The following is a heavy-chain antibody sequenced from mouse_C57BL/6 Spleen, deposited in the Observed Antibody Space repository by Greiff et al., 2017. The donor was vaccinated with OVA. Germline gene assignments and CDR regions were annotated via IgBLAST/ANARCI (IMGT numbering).Heavy chain of an antibody. Sequence: QVQLQQSGAELVRPGASVTLSCKASGYTFTDYEMHWVKQTPVHGLEWIGAIDPETGGTAYTQKFKGKAILTADKSSSTAYMELRSLTSEDSAVYYCTRRDGSSQGYAMDYWGQGTSVTVSS. D-gene: IGHD1-1*01. CDR3: TRRDGSSQGYAMDY. CDR2: IDPETGGT. J-gene: IGHJ4*01. V-gene: IGHV1-15*01. CDR1: GYTFTDYE.